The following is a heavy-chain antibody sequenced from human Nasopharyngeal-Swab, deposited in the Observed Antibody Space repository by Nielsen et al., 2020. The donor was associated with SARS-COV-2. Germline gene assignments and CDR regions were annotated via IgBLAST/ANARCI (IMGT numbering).Heavy chain of an antibody. CDR2: IKSRAAGGTT. Sequence: GGSLRLSCATSGFTFSKAWMSWVRQAPGKGPEWVGRIKSRAAGGTTDYAAPVIGRFTVSRDDSESTLYLQMGSLKTEDTAVYYCTTYSSGWLWGKGTTVTVSS. CDR1: GFTFSKAW. CDR3: TTYSSGWL. J-gene: IGHJ6*04. D-gene: IGHD6-19*01. V-gene: IGHV3-15*01.